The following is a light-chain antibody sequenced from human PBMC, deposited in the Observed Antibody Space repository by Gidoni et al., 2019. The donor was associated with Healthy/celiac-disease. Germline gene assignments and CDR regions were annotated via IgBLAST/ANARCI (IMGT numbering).Light chain of an antibody. CDR1: QSVSSSY. J-gene: IGKJ4*01. CDR3: QQDYNLLT. V-gene: IGKV3D-7*01. Sequence: PGERVTLSCRASQSVSSSYLTWYQQKPGQAPRLLIYGASTRATGIPARFSGSGSGTDFPLTISSLEPEEFAVYYCQQDYNLLTFGGGTKVEIK. CDR2: GAS.